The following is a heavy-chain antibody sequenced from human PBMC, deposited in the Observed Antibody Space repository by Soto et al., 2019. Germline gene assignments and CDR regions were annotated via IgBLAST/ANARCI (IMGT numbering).Heavy chain of an antibody. J-gene: IGHJ4*02. Sequence: EVQLVESGGGLVKPGGSLRLSCVASGFTFSSYNMNWVRQAPGKGLEWISSISTTSTYIYYAASVKGRFTISRDNAKNSLYLQMNSLRAEDTAVYYCARASYGGNSDFDNWGQGTLVTVSS. V-gene: IGHV3-21*01. D-gene: IGHD4-17*01. CDR2: ISTTSTYI. CDR1: GFTFSSYN. CDR3: ARASYGGNSDFDN.